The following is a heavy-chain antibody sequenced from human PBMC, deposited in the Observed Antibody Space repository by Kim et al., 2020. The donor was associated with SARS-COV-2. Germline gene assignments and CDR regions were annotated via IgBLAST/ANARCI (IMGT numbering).Heavy chain of an antibody. D-gene: IGHD3-22*01. CDR1: GFTFSSYS. J-gene: IGHJ4*02. CDR2: ISSSSSYI. V-gene: IGHV3-21*01. CDR3: ARESLTYYYDSSGYFFDY. Sequence: GGSLRLSCAASGFTFSSYSMNWVRQAPGKGLEWVSSISSSSSYIYYADSVKGRFTISRDNAKNSLYLQMNSLRAEDTAVYYCARESLTYYYDSSGYFFDYWGQGTLVTVSS.